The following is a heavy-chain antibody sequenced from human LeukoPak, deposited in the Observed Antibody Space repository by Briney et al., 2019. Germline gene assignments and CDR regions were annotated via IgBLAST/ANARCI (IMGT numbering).Heavy chain of an antibody. CDR3: ARGSYVCGSYRLYYFDY. CDR2: IYSGGST. CDR1: GFTVSSNY. D-gene: IGHD3-16*02. V-gene: IGHV3-66*01. Sequence: GGSLRLSCAASGFTVSSNYMSWVRQAPGKGLEWVSVIYSGGSTYYADSVKGRFTISRDNSKNTLYLQVNSLRAEDTAVYYCARGSYVCGSYRLYYFDYWGQGTLVTVSS. J-gene: IGHJ4*02.